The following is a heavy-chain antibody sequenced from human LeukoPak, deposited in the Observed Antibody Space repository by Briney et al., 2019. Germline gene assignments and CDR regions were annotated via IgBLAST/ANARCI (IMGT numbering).Heavy chain of an antibody. CDR1: GFTFSTYS. Sequence: GGSLRLSCAASGFTFSTYSMDWVRQAPGKGLEWVSSISSTSAYIYYADSVKGRFTISRDNSKNTLYLRMNSLRAEDTAVYYCAKDKGSGYYRARYGGMDVWGQGTTVTVSS. D-gene: IGHD3-22*01. J-gene: IGHJ6*02. V-gene: IGHV3-21*01. CDR3: AKDKGSGYYRARYGGMDV. CDR2: ISSTSAYI.